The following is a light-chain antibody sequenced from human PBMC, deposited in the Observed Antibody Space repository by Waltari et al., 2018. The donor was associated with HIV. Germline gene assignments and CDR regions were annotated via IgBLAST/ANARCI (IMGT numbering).Light chain of an antibody. J-gene: IGKJ3*01. CDR1: QSVLYNSNNKNY. Sequence: DIVMTQSPDSLAVSLGERATINCKSSQSVLYNSNNKNYLAWYQQKPGQPPKLLIYWASTRESGVPDRFSGSGSGTDFTLTISSLQAEDVAVYYGQQYYSTPFTFGPGTKVDIK. CDR2: WAS. V-gene: IGKV4-1*01. CDR3: QQYYSTPFT.